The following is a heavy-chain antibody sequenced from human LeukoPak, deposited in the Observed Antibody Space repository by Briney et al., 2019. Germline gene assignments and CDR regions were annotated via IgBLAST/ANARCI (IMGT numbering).Heavy chain of an antibody. J-gene: IGHJ5*02. D-gene: IGHD3-22*01. V-gene: IGHV1-2*02. Sequence: ASVKVSCKASGYTFTGYYMHWVRQAPGQGLEWMGWINPNSGGTDHAQKFQGRVTMTRDTSISTAYTEVSRLRSDDTAVYYCARDYYDGSGYSRFYPWGEGTLVTVSS. CDR1: GYTFTGYY. CDR2: INPNSGGT. CDR3: ARDYYDGSGYSRFYP.